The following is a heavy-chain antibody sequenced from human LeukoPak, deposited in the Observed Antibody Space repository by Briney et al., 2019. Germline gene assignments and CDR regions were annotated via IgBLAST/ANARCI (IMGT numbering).Heavy chain of an antibody. Sequence: GGSLRLSCAVSGVTFSNNYMAWVRQAPGKGLEWVSGVWDDGRTDYADSVKGQFTISRDNSKNTVYLQMNSLRPEDTAVYFCVHYVGGRGTLVTVSS. J-gene: IGHJ4*02. CDR2: VWDDGRT. V-gene: IGHV3-66*01. D-gene: IGHD3-10*02. CDR1: GVTFSNNY. CDR3: VHYV.